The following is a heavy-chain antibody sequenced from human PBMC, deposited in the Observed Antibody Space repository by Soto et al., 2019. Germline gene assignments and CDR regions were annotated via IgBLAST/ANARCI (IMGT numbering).Heavy chain of an antibody. CDR2: IYFNGNT. V-gene: IGHV4-59*01. Sequence: PSETLSLTCSVSADSFSKYYWTWIRQPPGEGLEWIGYIYFNGNTNYNPSLKGRVTISIDTSKKQFSLNLSPVTAADTAVYYCASVTFGGVVLAHWGQGTLVTVSS. J-gene: IGHJ4*02. CDR3: ASVTFGGVVLAH. D-gene: IGHD3-16*01. CDR1: ADSFSKYY.